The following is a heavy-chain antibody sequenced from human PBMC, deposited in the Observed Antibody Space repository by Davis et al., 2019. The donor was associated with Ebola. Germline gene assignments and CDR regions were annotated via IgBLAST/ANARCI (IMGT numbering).Heavy chain of an antibody. J-gene: IGHJ4*02. V-gene: IGHV3-7*03. CDR2: IKQDGGET. Sequence: GESLKISCAASGFSLNDYWMSWVRQAPGKGPEWVANIKQDGGETYYVESVKGRFTISRDNAKNSRYLQMNSLRDEDTAVYYCARDSNYRFDFWGQGTLVTVSS. D-gene: IGHD4-11*01. CDR3: ARDSNYRFDF. CDR1: GFSLNDYW.